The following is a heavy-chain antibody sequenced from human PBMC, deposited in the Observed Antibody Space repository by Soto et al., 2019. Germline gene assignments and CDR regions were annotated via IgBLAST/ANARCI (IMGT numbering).Heavy chain of an antibody. V-gene: IGHV3-23*01. CDR3: AKQRHWGGWYRADV. D-gene: IGHD6-19*01. CDR2: ISGSGGST. J-gene: IGHJ6*02. CDR1: GFTFSSYA. Sequence: PGGSLRLSCAASGFTFSSYAMSWVRQAPGKGLEWVSAISGSGGSTYYADSVKGRFTISRDNSKNTLYLQMNSLRAEDTAVYYCAKQRHWGGWYRADVWGQGTTVTVSS.